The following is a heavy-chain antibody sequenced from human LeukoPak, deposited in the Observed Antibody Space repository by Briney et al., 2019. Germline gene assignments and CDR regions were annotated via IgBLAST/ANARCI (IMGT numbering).Heavy chain of an antibody. CDR3: AGPYYYDSSAADSLFDP. CDR2: ISSSSSYI. Sequence: GGSLRLSCATSGFTFSSYSMNWVRQAPGKGLEWVSSISSSSSYIYYADSVKGRFTISRDNAKNSLYLQMNSLRAEDTAVYYCAGPYYYDSSAADSLFDPWGQGTLVTVSS. J-gene: IGHJ5*02. D-gene: IGHD3-22*01. CDR1: GFTFSSYS. V-gene: IGHV3-21*01.